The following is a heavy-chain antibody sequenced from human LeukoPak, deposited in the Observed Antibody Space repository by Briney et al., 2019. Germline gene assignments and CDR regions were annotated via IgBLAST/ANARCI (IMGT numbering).Heavy chain of an antibody. Sequence: GGSLRLSCAASGFPFSDYYMSWIRQAPGKGLEWVSYIISSSTYTNYADSVKGRFTISRDNAKSSLYLQMNSLRAEDTAVYYCARGGIQLCSVLDSWGQGTLVTVSS. CDR3: ARGGIQLCSVLDS. CDR2: IISSSTYT. J-gene: IGHJ4*02. CDR1: GFPFSDYY. D-gene: IGHD5-18*01. V-gene: IGHV3-11*03.